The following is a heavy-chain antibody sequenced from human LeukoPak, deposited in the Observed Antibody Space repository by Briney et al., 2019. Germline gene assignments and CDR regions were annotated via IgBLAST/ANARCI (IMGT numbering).Heavy chain of an antibody. V-gene: IGHV3-21*01. CDR1: GFTFSSYS. D-gene: IGHD6-13*01. Sequence: PGGSLRLSCAAPGFTFSSYSMNWVRQAPGKGLEWVSSISSSSSYIYYADSVKGRFTISRDNAKNSLYLQMNSLRAEDTAVYYCARDRIAAAGSFDYWGQGTLVTVSS. CDR2: ISSSSSYI. CDR3: ARDRIAAAGSFDY. J-gene: IGHJ4*02.